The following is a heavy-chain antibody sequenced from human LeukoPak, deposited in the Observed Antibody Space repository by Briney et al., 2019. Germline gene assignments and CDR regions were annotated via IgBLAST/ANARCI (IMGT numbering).Heavy chain of an antibody. CDR3: ARLRYFDMYYFDY. V-gene: IGHV3-23*01. CDR2: INGSGGST. D-gene: IGHD3-9*01. Sequence: GGSLRLSCAASGFTFSSYAMSWVRQAPGKGLEWVSAINGSGGSTYYADSVKGRFAISRDNSKNTLYLQMNSLRAEDTAVYYCARLRYFDMYYFDYWGQGTLVTVSS. CDR1: GFTFSSYA. J-gene: IGHJ4*02.